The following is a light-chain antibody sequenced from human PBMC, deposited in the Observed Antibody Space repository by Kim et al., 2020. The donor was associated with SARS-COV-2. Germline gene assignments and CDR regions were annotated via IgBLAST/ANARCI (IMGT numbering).Light chain of an antibody. CDR3: QKYKSVPWT. J-gene: IGKJ1*01. CDR1: QDISNY. CDR2: DAS. Sequence: DIQMTQSPSSLSASVGDRVTITCRASQDISNYLAWYQQGPGKVPKLLIYDASALQSGVPSRFAGSGSGTDFTLTITNLQPEDVATYYCQKYKSVPWTFGPGTRVDIK. V-gene: IGKV1-27*01.